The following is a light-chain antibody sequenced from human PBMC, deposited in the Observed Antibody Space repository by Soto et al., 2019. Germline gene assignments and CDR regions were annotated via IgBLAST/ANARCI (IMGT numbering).Light chain of an antibody. J-gene: IGLJ3*02. CDR2: GNT. CDR3: QSYDSANRGV. Sequence: QAVVTQPPSVSGAPGQRVTISCTGSSSNIGAGYDVHWYQQLPGTAPKLLIYGNTNRPSGVPDRFSGSVDSSSNSASLTISGLRPEDEADYYCQSYDSANRGVFGGGTKLTVL. V-gene: IGLV1-40*01. CDR1: SSNIGAGYD.